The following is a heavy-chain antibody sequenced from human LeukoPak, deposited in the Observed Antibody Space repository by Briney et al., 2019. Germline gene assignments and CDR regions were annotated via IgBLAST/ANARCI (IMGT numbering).Heavy chain of an antibody. Sequence: SETLSLTGSVSGGSISSYYWSWIRQPPGKGLEWIGYIYDSGSTNYNPSLKSRVTISVDTSKNQFSLKLSSVTAADTAVYYCARVRSPGDVVVTATSAYYFDYWGQGTLVTVSS. CDR2: IYDSGST. D-gene: IGHD2-21*02. V-gene: IGHV4-59*01. CDR3: ARVRSPGDVVVTATSAYYFDY. CDR1: GGSISSYY. J-gene: IGHJ4*02.